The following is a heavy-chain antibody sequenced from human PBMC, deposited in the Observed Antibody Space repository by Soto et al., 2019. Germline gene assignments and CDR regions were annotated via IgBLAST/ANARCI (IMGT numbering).Heavy chain of an antibody. CDR3: ARDPGNCSSTSCYGGTFDM. CDR1: GFTFSDYY. V-gene: IGHV3-11*01. CDR2: ITSSSSVI. J-gene: IGHJ3*02. Sequence: PGGSLRLSCAASGFTFSDYYMSWIRQAPGKGLEWVSYITSSSSVIFYADSVKGRFTISRDNAKNSLHLQMNSLRAEDTAVYYCARDPGNCSSTSCYGGTFDMWGQGTMVTVSS. D-gene: IGHD2-2*03.